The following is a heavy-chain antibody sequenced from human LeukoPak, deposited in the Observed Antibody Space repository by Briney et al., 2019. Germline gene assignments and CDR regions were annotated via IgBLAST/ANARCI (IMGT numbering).Heavy chain of an antibody. CDR2: INHSGST. Sequence: SETLSLTCTVSGASISSYYWSWIRQPPGKGLEWIGEINHSGSTNYNPSLKSRVTISVDTSKNQFSLKLSSVTAADTAVFYCARGFFYYGSGSYADWGQGTLVTVSS. J-gene: IGHJ4*02. D-gene: IGHD3-10*01. V-gene: IGHV4-34*01. CDR1: GASISSYY. CDR3: ARGFFYYGSGSYAD.